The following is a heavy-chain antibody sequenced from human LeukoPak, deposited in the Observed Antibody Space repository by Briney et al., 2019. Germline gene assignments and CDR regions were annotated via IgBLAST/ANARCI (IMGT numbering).Heavy chain of an antibody. CDR3: ARDPDGAARPFLFDY. V-gene: IGHV3-7*01. J-gene: IGHJ4*02. CDR2: INSDGSEK. CDR1: GFPFSSHW. D-gene: IGHD6-6*01. Sequence: GSLRLSCAASGFPFSSHWLSWFRQSPGRGLEWVAHINSDGSEKNYVDSVKGRFTISRDNAENSLYLQMNSLRAEDTAVYYCARDPDGAARPFLFDYWGQGTLVTVSS.